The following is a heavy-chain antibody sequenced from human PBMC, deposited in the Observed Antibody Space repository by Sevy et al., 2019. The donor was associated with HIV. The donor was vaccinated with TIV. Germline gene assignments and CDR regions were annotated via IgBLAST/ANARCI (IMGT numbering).Heavy chain of an antibody. J-gene: IGHJ4*02. V-gene: IGHV3-7*01. CDR2: IKEDGSEV. Sequence: GGSLRLSCAASGFAFSSHWMSWVRQAPGKGLEWVANIKEDGSEVYYVGSVKGRFTISRDNAKNSLYLQMNSLRVEDTAVYYCARELDSSSWWGYSDCWGQRILVTVSS. CDR3: ARELDSSSWWGYSDC. D-gene: IGHD6-13*01. CDR1: GFAFSSHW.